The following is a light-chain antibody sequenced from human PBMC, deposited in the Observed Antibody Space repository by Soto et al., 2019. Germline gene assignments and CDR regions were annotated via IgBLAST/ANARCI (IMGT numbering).Light chain of an antibody. Sequence: QSALTQPASVSGSPGQSITISCTGTSSDVGGYNYVSWYQQHPGKAPKLIIYGVSNRPSGISNRFSGSKSDNTASLTISGLQTEDEADYYCSSYTSSSPLRVFGGGTQL. CDR3: SSYTSSSPLRV. CDR2: GVS. CDR1: SSDVGGYNY. J-gene: IGLJ3*02. V-gene: IGLV2-14*01.